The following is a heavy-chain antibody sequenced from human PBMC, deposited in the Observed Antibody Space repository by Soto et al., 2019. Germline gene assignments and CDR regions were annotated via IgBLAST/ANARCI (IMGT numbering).Heavy chain of an antibody. V-gene: IGHV3-15*07. D-gene: IGHD1-26*01. Sequence: EVQLMESGGGLVKPGGSLRLSCVASGFNFSDAWMNWVRQAPGKGLEWVGHVKTKADGGTTEYAASVKGRFIVSRDDSRNTLYLQMNSLKSEDTAMYYCTTLGASWGQGTLVGVSS. CDR1: GFNFSDAW. J-gene: IGHJ4*02. CDR3: TTLGAS. CDR2: VKTKADGGTT.